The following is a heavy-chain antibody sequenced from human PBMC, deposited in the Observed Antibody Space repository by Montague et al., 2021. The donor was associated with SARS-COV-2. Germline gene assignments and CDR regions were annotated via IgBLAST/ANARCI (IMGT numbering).Heavy chain of an antibody. CDR1: GGSINSFF. D-gene: IGHD3-10*01. Sequence: SETLSLTCTVSGGSINSFFWSWIRQPAGKELEWIGRIYGNGNTNYNPSLKSRVTMSVDTSKNQFYLTLSSVTAADTAVYYCARVHPLWFGELLLDYYYYYGMDVWGQGTTVTVSS. CDR2: IYGNGNT. V-gene: IGHV4-4*07. J-gene: IGHJ6*02. CDR3: ARVHPLWFGELLLDYYYYYGMDV.